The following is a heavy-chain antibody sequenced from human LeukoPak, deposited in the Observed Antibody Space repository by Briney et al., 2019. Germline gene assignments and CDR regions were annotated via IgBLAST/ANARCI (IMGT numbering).Heavy chain of an antibody. V-gene: IGHV4-4*09. CDR2: IYTSGST. J-gene: IGHJ6*03. CDR3: ARLEVNRYYYYYYMDV. D-gene: IGHD1-14*01. CDR1: GGSISSYY. Sequence: SETLSLTSTVSGGSISSYYWSWIRQPPGKGLEWIGYIYTSGSTNYNPSLKSRVTISVDTSKNQFSLKLSSVTAADTAVYYCARLEVNRYYYYYYMDVWGKGTTVTVSS.